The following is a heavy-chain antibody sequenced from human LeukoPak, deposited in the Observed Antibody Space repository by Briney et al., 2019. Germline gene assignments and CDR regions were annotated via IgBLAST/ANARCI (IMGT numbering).Heavy chain of an antibody. J-gene: IGHJ4*02. D-gene: IGHD2-15*01. Sequence: ASVKVSCKASGYTFTGYYMHWVRQAPGQGLEWMGWINPNSGGTNYAQKFQGRVTMTRDTSISTAYMELRSLRSDDTAVYYCARSGLIWGYCSGGSCPGEYYFDYWGQGTLVTVSS. CDR3: ARSGLIWGYCSGGSCPGEYYFDY. CDR1: GYTFTGYY. CDR2: INPNSGGT. V-gene: IGHV1-2*02.